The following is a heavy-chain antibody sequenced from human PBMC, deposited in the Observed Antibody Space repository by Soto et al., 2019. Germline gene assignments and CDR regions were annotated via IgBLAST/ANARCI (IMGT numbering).Heavy chain of an antibody. CDR3: ARGGGVGVAGSAAFDM. CDR1: GYPVTAYY. V-gene: IGHV1-2*02. CDR2: INPATGAP. Sequence: QLHFVQSGAGVKKPGASVTVSCSASGYPVTAYYMHWVRQAPGRGLEWMGGINPATGAPKDTQTFQGRVTMTRDTSTSTVFMELSGLTSEDTAVFYCARGGGVGVAGSAAFDMWGQGTLVTVSS. J-gene: IGHJ3*02. D-gene: IGHD3-3*01.